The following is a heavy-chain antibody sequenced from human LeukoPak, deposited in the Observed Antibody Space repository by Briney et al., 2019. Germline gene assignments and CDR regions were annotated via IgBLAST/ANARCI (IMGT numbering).Heavy chain of an antibody. D-gene: IGHD3-22*01. CDR3: ARVGYYDSSGYYFLHYYYYMDV. J-gene: IGHJ6*03. CDR2: IKQDGSEK. V-gene: IGHV3-7*01. Sequence: PGGSLRLSCAASGFTFSSYWMSWVRQAPGKGLEWVANIKQDGSEKYYVDSVKGRFTISRDNARNSLYLQMNSLRAEDTAVYYCARVGYYDSSGYYFLHYYYYMDVWGKGTTVTVSS. CDR1: GFTFSSYW.